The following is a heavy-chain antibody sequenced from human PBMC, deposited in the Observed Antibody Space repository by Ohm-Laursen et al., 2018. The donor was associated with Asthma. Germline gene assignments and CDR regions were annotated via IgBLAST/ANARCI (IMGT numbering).Heavy chain of an antibody. CDR1: RFSLRTSGMR. D-gene: IGHD2-15*01. V-gene: IGHV2-70*12. CDR2: IDWDDDK. Sequence: PTQTLTLTFTFSRFSLRTSGMRVSWIRQPPGKALEWLARIDWDDDKFYSTSLKTRLTISKDTSKNQVVLTMTNIDPVDTATYYCAHSPVARFFDCWGQGTLVTVSS. J-gene: IGHJ4*02. CDR3: AHSPVARFFDC.